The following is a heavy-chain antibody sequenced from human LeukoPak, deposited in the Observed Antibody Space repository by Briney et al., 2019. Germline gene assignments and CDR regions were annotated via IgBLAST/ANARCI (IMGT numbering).Heavy chain of an antibody. CDR2: INHSGST. CDR1: GGSFSGYY. J-gene: IGHJ6*02. CDR3: ARALGYCSGGSCYWPYYYYGMDV. D-gene: IGHD2-15*01. V-gene: IGHV4-34*01. Sequence: SETLSLTCAVSGGSFSGYYWSWIRQPPGKGLEWIGEINHSGSTNYNPSLKSRVTISVDTSKNQVSLKLSSLTAADTAVYYCARALGYCSGGSCYWPYYYYGMDVWGQGTTVTVSS.